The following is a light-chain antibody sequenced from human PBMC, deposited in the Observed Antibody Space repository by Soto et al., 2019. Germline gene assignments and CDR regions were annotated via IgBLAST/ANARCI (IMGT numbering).Light chain of an antibody. CDR3: QQYESYPWT. J-gene: IGKJ1*01. V-gene: IGKV1-5*03. Sequence: DIQMTQSPSTLSASVGDRVTITCRASQRISSWLAWYQQKPGKAPKLLIYKASTLESGVPSRFSGSGSGTEFTLTISSLQPDDFATYYCQQYESYPWTFGQGTKVEIK. CDR2: KAS. CDR1: QRISSW.